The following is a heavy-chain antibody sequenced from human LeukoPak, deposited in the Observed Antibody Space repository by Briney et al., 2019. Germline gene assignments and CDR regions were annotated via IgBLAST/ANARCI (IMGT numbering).Heavy chain of an antibody. Sequence: PSETLSLTCAVYGGSFSGYYWSWIRQPPRKGLEWIVEINHSGSTNSNPSLTSRVTISVHTSKNQFSLKLSSVTAADTAVYYCARGATPTDIVVVPAAAGPAYYFDYWGQGTLVTVSS. V-gene: IGHV4-34*01. CDR3: ARGATPTDIVVVPAAAGPAYYFDY. CDR2: INHSGST. D-gene: IGHD2-2*01. J-gene: IGHJ4*02. CDR1: GGSFSGYY.